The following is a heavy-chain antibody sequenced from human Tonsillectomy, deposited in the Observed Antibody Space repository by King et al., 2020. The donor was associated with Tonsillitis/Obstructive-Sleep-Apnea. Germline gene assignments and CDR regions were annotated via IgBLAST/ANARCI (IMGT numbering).Heavy chain of an antibody. CDR1: GGSISSSSYY. Sequence: QMQLQESGPGLVKPSETLSLTCTVSGGSISSSSYYWGWIRQPPGKGLEWIGSIYYSGSTHYNPSLKSRVTISVDTSKNQFSLKLSSVTAADTAVYSCARAVVVERGHYYYYMDVWGKGTTVTVSS. J-gene: IGHJ6*03. D-gene: IGHD2-21*01. V-gene: IGHV4-39*01. CDR2: IYYSGST. CDR3: ARAVVVERGHYYYYMDV.